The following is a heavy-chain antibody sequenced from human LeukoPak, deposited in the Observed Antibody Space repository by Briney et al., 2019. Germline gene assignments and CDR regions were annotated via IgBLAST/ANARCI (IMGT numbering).Heavy chain of an antibody. V-gene: IGHV4-4*07. CDR2: IYTSGTT. CDR1: GGSVSDYY. CDR3: ARDAKYYYGSRTYFFFEY. J-gene: IGHJ4*02. D-gene: IGHD3-10*01. Sequence: SETLSLTCTVYGGSVSDYYWSWIRQPAGKVLEWIGHIYTSGTTNYNPSLKSRVTMSIDTSKNQFSLKLSSVTAADTAIYYCARDAKYYYGSRTYFFFEYWGQGTLLSVSS.